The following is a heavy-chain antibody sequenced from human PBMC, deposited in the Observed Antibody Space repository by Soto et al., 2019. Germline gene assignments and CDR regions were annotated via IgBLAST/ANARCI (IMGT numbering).Heavy chain of an antibody. V-gene: IGHV3-74*01. J-gene: IGHJ4*02. D-gene: IGHD3-22*01. CDR3: ARYYYDRILDS. Sequence: PGGSLRLSCAASGFTFSSYWMHWVRQAPGKGLVWVSRINSDGSSTSYADSVKGRFTISRDNAKNTLYLQMNSLRAEDTAVYSCARYYYDRILDSWGQGTLVTVS. CDR1: GFTFSSYW. CDR2: INSDGSST.